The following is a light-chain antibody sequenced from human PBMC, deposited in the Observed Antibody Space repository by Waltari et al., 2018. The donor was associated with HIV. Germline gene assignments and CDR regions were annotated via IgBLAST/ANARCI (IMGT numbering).Light chain of an antibody. V-gene: IGKV1-39*01. J-gene: IGKJ2*01. CDR1: QSIDTY. Sequence: DIQMTQSPSSLSASVGDRVTITCRASQSIDTYLNWYQQKPGKAPKLLMYSASSLQSGVPSRFSGSGSGTDFTLTISSLQPEDCATYYCQQSYSTRFTFGLGTRLEIK. CDR3: QQSYSTRFT. CDR2: SAS.